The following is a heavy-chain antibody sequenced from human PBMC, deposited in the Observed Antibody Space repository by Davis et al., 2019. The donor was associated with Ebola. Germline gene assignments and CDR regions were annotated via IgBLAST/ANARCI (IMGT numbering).Heavy chain of an antibody. Sequence: SETLSLTCAVYGGSFSGYYWSWIRQPPGKGLEWIGEINHSGSTNYNPSLKSRVTISVDTSKNQFSLKLSSVTAADTAVYYCARGVTMVRGVDWFDPWGQGTLVTVSS. CDR3: ARGVTMVRGVDWFDP. J-gene: IGHJ5*02. D-gene: IGHD3-10*01. CDR1: GGSFSGYY. V-gene: IGHV4-34*01. CDR2: INHSGST.